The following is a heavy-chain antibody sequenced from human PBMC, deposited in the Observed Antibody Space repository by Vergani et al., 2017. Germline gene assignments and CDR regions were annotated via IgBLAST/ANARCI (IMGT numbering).Heavy chain of an antibody. Sequence: QVQLVQSGAEVKKPGSSVKVSCKASGGTFSSYAISWVRQAPGQGLEWMGGIIPIFGTANYAQKFQGRVTITADESTSTAYMELSSLRSEDTAVYYCARAGTDMLTGATLSLYGMDVWGQGTTVTVSS. D-gene: IGHD3-9*01. CDR1: GGTFSSYA. V-gene: IGHV1-69*01. CDR2: IIPIFGTA. CDR3: ARAGTDMLTGATLSLYGMDV. J-gene: IGHJ6*02.